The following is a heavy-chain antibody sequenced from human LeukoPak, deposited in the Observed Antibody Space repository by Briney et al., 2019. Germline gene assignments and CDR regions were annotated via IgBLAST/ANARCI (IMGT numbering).Heavy chain of an antibody. CDR2: IRSKAYGGTT. Sequence: GGSLRLSCTASGFTFGDYAMSWFRQAPGKGLEWVGSIRSKAYGGTTEYAASVKGRFTISRDDSKSIAYLQMNSLKTEDTAVYYCTRDGGQWIQLWLQDYWGQGTLVTVSS. J-gene: IGHJ4*02. CDR3: TRDGGQWIQLWLQDY. V-gene: IGHV3-49*03. CDR1: GFTFGDYA. D-gene: IGHD5-18*01.